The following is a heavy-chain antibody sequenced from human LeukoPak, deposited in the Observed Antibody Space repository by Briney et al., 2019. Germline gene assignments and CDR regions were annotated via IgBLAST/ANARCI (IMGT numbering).Heavy chain of an antibody. V-gene: IGHV4-38-2*02. CDR1: GYSISSPYY. J-gene: IGHJ4*02. D-gene: IGHD3-22*01. Sequence: KPSETLSLTCTVSGYSISSPYYWGWIRQPPGKGLEWIGTFYYSGSTYYNPSLKSRVTISVDTSKNQFSLNLSSVTAADTAVYYCVRHVGYYYDSSGYFDYWGQGTLVTVTS. CDR2: FYYSGST. CDR3: VRHVGYYYDSSGYFDY.